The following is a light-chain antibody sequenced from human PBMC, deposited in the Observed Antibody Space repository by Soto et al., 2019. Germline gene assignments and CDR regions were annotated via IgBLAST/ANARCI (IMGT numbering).Light chain of an antibody. CDR1: SSDVGSYNY. V-gene: IGLV2-8*01. Sequence: QSALTQPASVSGPPGQSITISCTGTSSDVGSYNYVSWFQQHPGKAPKLMIYEVSKRPSGVPDRFSGSKSGNTASLTVSGLQAEDEADYYCNSYAGSNNWVFGGGTKLTVL. CDR3: NSYAGSNNWV. CDR2: EVS. J-gene: IGLJ3*02.